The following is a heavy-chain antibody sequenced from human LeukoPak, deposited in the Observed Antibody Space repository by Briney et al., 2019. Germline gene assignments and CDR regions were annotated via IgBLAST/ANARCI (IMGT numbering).Heavy chain of an antibody. J-gene: IGHJ4*02. D-gene: IGHD5-18*01. CDR3: VKDFPYVCSYGPFDS. Sequence: GTSLRLSCAASGFTFSSYGMHWVRQAPGKGLEWVTVISHDGSNKYYADSVKGRFTISRDNSKNTLYLQMNSLRAEDTAVYYCVKDFPYVCSYGPFDSWGQGTLVTVSS. CDR2: ISHDGSNK. CDR1: GFTFSSYG. V-gene: IGHV3-30*18.